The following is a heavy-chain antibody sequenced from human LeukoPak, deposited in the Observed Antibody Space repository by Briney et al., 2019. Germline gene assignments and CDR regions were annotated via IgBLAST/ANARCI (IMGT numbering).Heavy chain of an antibody. D-gene: IGHD2-15*01. CDR2: ISGSGGST. CDR1: GFTFSSYG. Sequence: GGSLRLSCAASGFTFSSYGMSWVRQAPGKGLEWGSAISGSGGSTYYADSVMGRFTISRDNSKNTLYLQMNSLRAEDTAVYYCAKTNGVAAHFDYWGQGTLVTVSS. CDR3: AKTNGVAAHFDY. V-gene: IGHV3-23*01. J-gene: IGHJ4*02.